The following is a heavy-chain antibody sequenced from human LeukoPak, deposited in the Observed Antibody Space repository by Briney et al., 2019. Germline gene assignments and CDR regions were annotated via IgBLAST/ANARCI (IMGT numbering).Heavy chain of an antibody. CDR1: GFTFSSYS. Sequence: GGSLRLSCAASGFTFSSYSMSWVRQAPGKGLEWVSYISHTGTTMSYADSVKGRFTISRDNARNSLYLQMNSLRAEDTAVYYCAIPPLSGSGSSRPLAGMDVWGQGTTVTVSS. D-gene: IGHD3-10*01. V-gene: IGHV3-48*04. J-gene: IGHJ6*02. CDR2: ISHTGTTM. CDR3: AIPPLSGSGSSRPLAGMDV.